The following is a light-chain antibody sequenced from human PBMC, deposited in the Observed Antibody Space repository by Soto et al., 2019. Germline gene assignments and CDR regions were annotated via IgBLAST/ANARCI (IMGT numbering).Light chain of an antibody. V-gene: IGLV5-45*03. CDR3: MIWYASSWV. CDR1: SGINVGTYR. CDR2: YKSDSDK. Sequence: QPVLTQPSSLSASPGASASLTCTLRSGINVGTYRIYWYQQKPGSPPQYLLRYKSDSDKQQGSGVPSRFSGSKDASANVGILLISGLQSVDEADYYCMIWYASSWVFGGGTKLTVL. J-gene: IGLJ3*02.